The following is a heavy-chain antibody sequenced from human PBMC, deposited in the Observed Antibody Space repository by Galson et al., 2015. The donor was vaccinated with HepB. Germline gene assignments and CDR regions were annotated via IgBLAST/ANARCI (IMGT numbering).Heavy chain of an antibody. V-gene: IGHV3-30-3*01. CDR2: ISYDGDSK. D-gene: IGHD6-13*01. CDR1: GLTFSTFG. J-gene: IGHJ4*02. Sequence: LRLSCAGSGLTFSTFGMHWVRQAPGKGLEWVAVISYDGDSKYYADSVKGRFTISRDNSRDTLFLQIDNLGTEDTAVYYCATGYSSRWYHSRLDYWGPGSLVTVSS. CDR3: ATGYSSRWYHSRLDY.